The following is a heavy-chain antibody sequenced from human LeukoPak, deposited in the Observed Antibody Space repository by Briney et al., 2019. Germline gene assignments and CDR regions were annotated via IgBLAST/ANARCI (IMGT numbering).Heavy chain of an antibody. Sequence: SETLSLTCTVSGGSISTYYWNWIRQAPGAGLQWLGYLYTTTTNYNPSLERRITISADTSKNQFSLRLNSVTAADTAVYFCARRNIRGYHSFNLWGQGTMVTVSS. J-gene: IGHJ3*01. CDR2: LYTTTT. CDR3: ARRNIRGYHSFNL. D-gene: IGHD3-22*01. V-gene: IGHV4-4*08. CDR1: GGSISTYY.